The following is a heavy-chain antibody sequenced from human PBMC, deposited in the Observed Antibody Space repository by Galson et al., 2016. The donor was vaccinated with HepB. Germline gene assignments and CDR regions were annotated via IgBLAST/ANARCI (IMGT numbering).Heavy chain of an antibody. V-gene: IGHV3-7*03. Sequence: SLRPSCAASGFTFSSYWMSWVRQAPGKGLEWVANIKQDGSERYFVDSVKGRFTVSRDNAKNSLYLQMNSLRAEDTAVYHCTKDVGPIFYDYWGQGTLVTVSS. CDR3: TKDVGPIFYDY. CDR2: IKQDGSER. J-gene: IGHJ4*02. D-gene: IGHD1-26*01. CDR1: GFTFSSYW.